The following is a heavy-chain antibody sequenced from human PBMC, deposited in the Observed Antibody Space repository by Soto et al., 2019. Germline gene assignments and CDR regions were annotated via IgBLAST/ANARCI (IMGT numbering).Heavy chain of an antibody. V-gene: IGHV3-72*01. CDR2: IRRKVNSYTT. CDR1: GFSFSDYY. J-gene: IGHJ3*02. CDR3: ARFILGTTLDAFDI. Sequence: PGGSLRLSCAASGFSFSDYYMDWVRQAPGKGLEWVGRIRRKVNSYTTEYAASVKGGFSISRDDSKESLYLQMNSLTTEDTAIYYCARFILGTTLDAFDIWGQGTMVTVSS. D-gene: IGHD1-26*01.